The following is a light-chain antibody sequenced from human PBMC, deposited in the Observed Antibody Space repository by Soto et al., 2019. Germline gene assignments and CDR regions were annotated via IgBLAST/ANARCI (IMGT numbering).Light chain of an antibody. CDR2: NND. Sequence: QAVVTQPPSASGTPGQRVTISCSGGSSNIGSNTVNWYQQLPGTAPKLLMYNNDQRTSGVPDRFSGSKSGTSASLAISGLQSEDEADFYCAAWDDSLKGLIFGGGTKLTVL. CDR1: SSNIGSNT. V-gene: IGLV1-44*01. CDR3: AAWDDSLKGLI. J-gene: IGLJ2*01.